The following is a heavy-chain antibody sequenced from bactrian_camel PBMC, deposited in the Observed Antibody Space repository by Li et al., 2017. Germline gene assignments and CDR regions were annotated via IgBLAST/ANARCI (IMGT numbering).Heavy chain of an antibody. V-gene: IGHV3S1*01. CDR1: GFTFSNDW. CDR3: AKYGGTWRGYRL. J-gene: IGHJ4*01. D-gene: IGHD6*01. CDR2: VYTGDGRT. Sequence: HVQLVESGGGLVQPGGSLTLSCAASGFTFSNDWMHWVRQAPGKGLEWVSSVYTGDGRTTFADSVKGRFTISRDNAKNIMLLHMNSLKSEDTALYYCAKYGGTWRGYRLWGQGTQVTVS.